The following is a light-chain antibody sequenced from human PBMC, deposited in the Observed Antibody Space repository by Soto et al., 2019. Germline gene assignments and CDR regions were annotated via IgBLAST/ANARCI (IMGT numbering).Light chain of an antibody. CDR3: SSYTSSNTWV. V-gene: IGLV2-14*01. Sequence: QSALTQPASVSGSPGQSITIYCTGTSSDVGDYNYVSWYQQHPGKAPKLMIYEVSNRPSGVSNRFSGSKSGNTASLTISGLQADDEADYYGSSYTSSNTWVFGRGTHLTGL. J-gene: IGLJ3*02. CDR2: EVS. CDR1: SSDVGDYNY.